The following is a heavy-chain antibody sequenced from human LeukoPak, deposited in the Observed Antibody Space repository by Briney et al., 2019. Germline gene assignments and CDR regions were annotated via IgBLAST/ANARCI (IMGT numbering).Heavy chain of an antibody. Sequence: GGSLRLSCAASGFTFDDYAMHWVRQAPGKGLEWVSGISWNSGSIGYADSVKGRFTISRDNAKNSLYLQMNSLRAEDTAVYYCARDRITIFGVVIPFYWGQGTLVTVSS. J-gene: IGHJ4*02. CDR3: ARDRITIFGVVIPFY. CDR2: ISWNSGSI. V-gene: IGHV3-9*01. CDR1: GFTFDDYA. D-gene: IGHD3-3*01.